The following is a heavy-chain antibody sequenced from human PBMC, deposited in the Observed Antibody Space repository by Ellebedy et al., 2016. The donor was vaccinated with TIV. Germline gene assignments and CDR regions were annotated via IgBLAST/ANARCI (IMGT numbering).Heavy chain of an antibody. CDR2: INEDGTMN. CDR1: GFTLSNYW. D-gene: IGHD4-17*01. Sequence: PGGSLRLSCTASGFTLSNYWMTWVRQAPGRGLEWVANINEDGTMNHFVDSVRGRFTISRDDAGNSLFLQMNSLGAEDTAVYYCARAIYGASYLWGRGTLVTVSS. V-gene: IGHV3-7*01. CDR3: ARAIYGASYL. J-gene: IGHJ2*01.